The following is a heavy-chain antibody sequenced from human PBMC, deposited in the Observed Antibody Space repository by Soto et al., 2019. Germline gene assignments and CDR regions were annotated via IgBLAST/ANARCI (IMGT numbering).Heavy chain of an antibody. CDR2: IYYSGST. CDR3: ARAFTPDYYYGSSGYLTDNWFDP. V-gene: IGHV4-30-4*01. J-gene: IGHJ5*02. D-gene: IGHD3-22*01. CDR1: GGSISSGDYY. Sequence: SETLSLTCTVSGGSISSGDYYWSWIRQPPGKGLEWIGYIYYSGSTYYNTSLKSRVTISVDTSKNQFSLKLSSVTAADTAVYYCARAFTPDYYYGSSGYLTDNWFDPWGQGTLVTVSS.